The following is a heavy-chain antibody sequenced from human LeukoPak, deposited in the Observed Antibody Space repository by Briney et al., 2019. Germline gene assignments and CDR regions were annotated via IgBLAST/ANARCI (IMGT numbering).Heavy chain of an antibody. CDR1: GFTFSDYY. Sequence: GSLRLSCAASGFTFSDYYMSWIRQAPGKGLEWIGEINHSGSTNYNPSLKSRVTISVDTSKNQFSLKLSSVTAADTAVYYCARGGGARFWSGYGVTYFDYWGQGTLVTVSS. CDR2: INHSGST. V-gene: IGHV4-34*01. J-gene: IGHJ4*02. D-gene: IGHD3-3*01. CDR3: ARGGGARFWSGYGVTYFDY.